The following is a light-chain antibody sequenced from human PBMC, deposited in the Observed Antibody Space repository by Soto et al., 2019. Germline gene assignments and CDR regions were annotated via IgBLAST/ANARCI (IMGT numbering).Light chain of an antibody. J-gene: IGKJ1*01. CDR1: QSISNW. Sequence: DIQMTQSPSTLSASVGDRVTITCRASQSISNWLAWYHQKPGKAPKLLIYKASNLESGVPSRFSGSGSGTEFTLTISSLQPDDFAPYYCQQYNSYSRTFGQGTKVEIK. CDR2: KAS. CDR3: QQYNSYSRT. V-gene: IGKV1-5*03.